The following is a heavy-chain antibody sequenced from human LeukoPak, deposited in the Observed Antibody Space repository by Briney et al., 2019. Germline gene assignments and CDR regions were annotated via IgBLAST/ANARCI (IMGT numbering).Heavy chain of an antibody. CDR1: GYTFTSYG. J-gene: IGHJ4*02. V-gene: IGHV1-69*04. CDR3: ARGVVEMANDY. D-gene: IGHD5-24*01. Sequence: SVKVSCKASGYTFTSYGISWVRQAPGQGLEWMGRIIPILGIANYAQKFQGRVTITADKSTSTAYMELSSLRSEDTAVYYCARGVVEMANDYWGQGTLVTVSS. CDR2: IIPILGIA.